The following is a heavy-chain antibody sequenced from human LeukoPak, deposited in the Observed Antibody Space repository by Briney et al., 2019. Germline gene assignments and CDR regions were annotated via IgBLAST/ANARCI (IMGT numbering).Heavy chain of an antibody. CDR1: GFTFSSYG. D-gene: IGHD1-26*01. Sequence: LSCAASGFTFSSYGMHGVRQAPGKGLEGVAVISYEGSNKYYADSVKGRFTISRDNSKNTLYLQMNSLRAEDTAVYYCAKGAPAMGGYFDYWGQGTLVTVSS. V-gene: IGHV3-30*18. CDR2: ISYEGSNK. CDR3: AKGAPAMGGYFDY. J-gene: IGHJ4*02.